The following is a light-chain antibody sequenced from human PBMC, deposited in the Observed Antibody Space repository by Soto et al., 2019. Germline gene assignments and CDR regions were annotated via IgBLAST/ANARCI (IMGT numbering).Light chain of an antibody. CDR3: QQYNSYPFT. CDR2: KAS. Sequence: DIQMTQSPSTLSASVGDRFTITCRSSQSLSSWLAWYQQKPGKAPKRLIYKASSLESGVPSRFSGSGSGTEFTLTISSLQPDDFATYYCQQYNSYPFTFGPGPKVDIK. J-gene: IGKJ3*01. CDR1: QSLSSW. V-gene: IGKV1-5*03.